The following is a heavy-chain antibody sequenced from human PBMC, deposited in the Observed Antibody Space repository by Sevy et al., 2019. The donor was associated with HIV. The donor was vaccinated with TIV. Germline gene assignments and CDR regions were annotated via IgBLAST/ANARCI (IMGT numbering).Heavy chain of an antibody. Sequence: SETLSLTCTVSGGSISSYYWSWIRQPPGKGLEWIGYIYYSGSTNYNPPLKSRVTISLDMSKNQFSLKLSSVTAADTAVYYCARVGSSYGVDYWGQGTLVTVSS. CDR1: GGSISSYY. V-gene: IGHV4-59*01. CDR2: IYYSGST. D-gene: IGHD6-6*01. J-gene: IGHJ4*02. CDR3: ARVGSSYGVDY.